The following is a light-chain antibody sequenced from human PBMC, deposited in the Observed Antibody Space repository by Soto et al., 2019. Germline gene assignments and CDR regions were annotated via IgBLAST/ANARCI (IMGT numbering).Light chain of an antibody. CDR3: CSYAGSSTPRV. Sequence: QSALTQPASVPGSPGQSITISCTGTSSDVGSYNLVSWYQQHPGKAPKLMIYEVSKRPSGVSNRFSGSKSGNTASLTISGLRAEDEADYYCCSYAGSSTPRVFGGGTKLTVL. CDR2: EVS. CDR1: SSDVGSYNL. V-gene: IGLV2-23*02. J-gene: IGLJ3*02.